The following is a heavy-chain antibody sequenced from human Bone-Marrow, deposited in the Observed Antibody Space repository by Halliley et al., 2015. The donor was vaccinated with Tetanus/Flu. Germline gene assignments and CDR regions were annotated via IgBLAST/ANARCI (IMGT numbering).Heavy chain of an antibody. CDR3: AKDLSRNNYWYFDI. Sequence: SGFTFSHYAMSWVRQAPGKGLEWVSTISGSGETTYYADSVKGRFTISRDNSKNALYVQMNNLRGDDTAVYFCAKDLSRNNYWYFDIWGRGTLLTVSS. CDR2: ISGSGETT. CDR1: GFTFSHYA. V-gene: IGHV3-23*01. J-gene: IGHJ2*01.